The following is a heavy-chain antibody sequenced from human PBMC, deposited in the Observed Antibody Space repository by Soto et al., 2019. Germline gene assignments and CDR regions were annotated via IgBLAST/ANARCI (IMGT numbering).Heavy chain of an antibody. V-gene: IGHV3-74*01. CDR3: VRGWSDG. Sequence: VGSLRLSCVASGFTFSSDWMHWVRQGPGRGLVWVSRMNSDGSIINYADSVKGRFTVSRDNAKNTLYLQMNSLRVEDTALYYCVRGWSDGWGQGTTVSVSS. J-gene: IGHJ6*02. D-gene: IGHD2-15*01. CDR1: GFTFSSDW. CDR2: MNSDGSII.